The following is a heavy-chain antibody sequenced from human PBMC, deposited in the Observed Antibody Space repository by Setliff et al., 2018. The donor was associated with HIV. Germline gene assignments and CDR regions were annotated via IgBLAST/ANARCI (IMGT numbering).Heavy chain of an antibody. CDR3: ARETAPAHYYGSGSYRLHVFDV. CDR1: GGILSTYA. J-gene: IGHJ3*01. V-gene: IGHV1-69*13. Sequence: SVKVSCKASGGILSTYATIWVRQAPGQGLEWLGGIIPLFGRASYAQKFQGRVTITADESTNTAYMELSSLRSGDTAVYYCARETAPAHYYGSGSYRLHVFDVWGQGTMVTVSS. D-gene: IGHD3-10*01. CDR2: IIPLFGRA.